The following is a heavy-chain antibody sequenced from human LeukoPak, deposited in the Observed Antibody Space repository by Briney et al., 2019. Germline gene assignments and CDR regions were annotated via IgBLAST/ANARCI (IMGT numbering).Heavy chain of an antibody. CDR1: GGSFSGYY. J-gene: IGHJ4*02. D-gene: IGHD3-3*01. CDR2: INHSGST. V-gene: IGHV4-34*01. CDR3: ARARSSYDFWSGYYTTSFDY. Sequence: PSETLSLTCAVYGGSFSGYYWSWIRQPPGKGLEWIGEINHSGSTNYNPSLKSRVTISVDTSKNQFSLKLSSVTAADTAAYYCARARSSYDFWSGYYTTSFDYWGQGTLVTVSS.